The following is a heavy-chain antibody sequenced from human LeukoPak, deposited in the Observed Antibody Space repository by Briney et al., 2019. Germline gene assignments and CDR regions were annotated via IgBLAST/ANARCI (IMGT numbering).Heavy chain of an antibody. V-gene: IGHV1-69*05. CDR1: GGTFSSYA. J-gene: IGHJ6*03. D-gene: IGHD3-22*01. CDR3: ARAQDYYDSSGYYSYYYYYMDV. Sequence: ASVKVSCKASGGTFSSYAISWVRQAPGQGLEWMGGIIPIFGTANYAQKFQGRVTITTDESTSTAYMELSSLRSEGTAVYYCARAQDYYDSSGYYSYYYYYMDVWGKGTTVTVSS. CDR2: IIPIFGTA.